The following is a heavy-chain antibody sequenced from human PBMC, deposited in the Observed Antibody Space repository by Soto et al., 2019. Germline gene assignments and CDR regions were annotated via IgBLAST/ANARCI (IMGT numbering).Heavy chain of an antibody. Sequence: GGSLRLSCAASGFTFSSYAMSWVRQAPGKGLEWVSAISGSGGSTYYADSVKGRFTISRDNSKNTLYLQMNSLGAEDTAVYYCAKDNGVFDYYDSSGYYYGGGFDPWGQGTLVTVSS. CDR2: ISGSGGST. CDR1: GFTFSSYA. J-gene: IGHJ5*02. D-gene: IGHD3-22*01. CDR3: AKDNGVFDYYDSSGYYYGGGFDP. V-gene: IGHV3-23*01.